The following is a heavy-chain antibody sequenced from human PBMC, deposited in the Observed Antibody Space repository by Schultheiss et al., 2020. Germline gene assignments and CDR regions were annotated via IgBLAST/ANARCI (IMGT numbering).Heavy chain of an antibody. D-gene: IGHD6-13*01. CDR1: GFTFSSYA. CDR2: ISYDGSNK. Sequence: GESLKISCAASGFTFSSYAMHWVRQAPGKGLEWVAVISYDGSNKYYADSVKGRFTISRDNAKNSLYLQMNSLRAEDTAVYYCARDGEAAGDYWGQGTLVTVSS. V-gene: IGHV3-30-3*01. J-gene: IGHJ4*02. CDR3: ARDGEAAGDY.